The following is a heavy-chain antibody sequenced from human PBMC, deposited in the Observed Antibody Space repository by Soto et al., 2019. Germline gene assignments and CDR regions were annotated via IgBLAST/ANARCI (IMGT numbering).Heavy chain of an antibody. V-gene: IGHV3-33*01. CDR1: GFTFSSYG. CDR2: IWYDGSNK. CDR3: ARDKNDFWSGNNWFDP. J-gene: IGHJ5*02. D-gene: IGHD3-3*01. Sequence: PGGSLRLSCAASGFTFSSYGMHWVRQAPGKGLEWVAVIWYDGSNKYYADSVKGRFTISKDNSKNTLYLQMNSLRAEDTAVYYCARDKNDFWSGNNWFDPWGQGTLVTVSS.